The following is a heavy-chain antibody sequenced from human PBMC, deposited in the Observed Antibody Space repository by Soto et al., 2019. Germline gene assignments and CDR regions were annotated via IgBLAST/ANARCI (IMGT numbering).Heavy chain of an antibody. D-gene: IGHD3-3*01. CDR2: ISSNSAYI. CDR1: GFTFSSYS. Sequence: EVQLVESGGGLVKPGGSLRLSCAASGFTFSSYSMNWVRQATGKGLEWVSSISSNSAYIYDADSVKGRLTISRDNAKNSLYLQMNNLRAEDTAVYYCAKSLAKIWSHDDWFDSWGQGTLVIVSS. J-gene: IGHJ5*01. V-gene: IGHV3-21*01. CDR3: AKSLAKIWSHDDWFDS.